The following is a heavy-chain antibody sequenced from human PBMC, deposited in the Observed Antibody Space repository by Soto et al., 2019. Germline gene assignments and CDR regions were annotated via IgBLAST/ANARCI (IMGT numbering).Heavy chain of an antibody. D-gene: IGHD3-3*01. CDR2: IYHIGST. J-gene: IGHJ6*02. Sequence: QVLLEESGPGLVRPSGTLSLTCSVSGASINSANWWVWVRQPPGKGLVWIGEIYHIGSTTYNPSLKSRATITVDESKNQFSLIVTSVTAADTAVYYCAKRYDFWSGRWYGLGVWGQGTTVTVSS. V-gene: IGHV4-4*02. CDR1: GASINSANW. CDR3: AKRYDFWSGRWYGLGV.